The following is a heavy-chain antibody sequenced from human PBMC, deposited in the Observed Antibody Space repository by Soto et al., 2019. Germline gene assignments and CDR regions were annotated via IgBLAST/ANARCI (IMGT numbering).Heavy chain of an antibody. J-gene: IGHJ6*03. V-gene: IGHV1-8*01. CDR3: ARGEGSYDFWSGYSPTYYMDV. CDR1: GYTFTSYD. Sequence: ASVKVSCKASGYTFTSYDINWVRQATGQGLEWMGWMNPNSGNTGYAQKFQGRVTKTRNTSISTAYMELSSLRSEDTAVYYCARGEGSYDFWSGYSPTYYMDVWGKGTTVTVSS. D-gene: IGHD3-3*01. CDR2: MNPNSGNT.